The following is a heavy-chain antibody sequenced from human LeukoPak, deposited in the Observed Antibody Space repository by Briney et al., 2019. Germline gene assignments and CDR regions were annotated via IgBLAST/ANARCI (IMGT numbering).Heavy chain of an antibody. V-gene: IGHV4-39*01. CDR3: ARTPSMVVTSEVY. D-gene: IGHD4-23*01. Sequence: SETLSLTCTVSGGSISSSSYYWGWIRQPPGKGLEWIGSVYYSGSTYYNPSLKSRVTTSVDTSKNQFSLKLSSVTAADTAVYYCARTPSMVVTSEVYWGQGTLVTVSS. CDR2: VYYSGST. CDR1: GGSISSSSYY. J-gene: IGHJ4*02.